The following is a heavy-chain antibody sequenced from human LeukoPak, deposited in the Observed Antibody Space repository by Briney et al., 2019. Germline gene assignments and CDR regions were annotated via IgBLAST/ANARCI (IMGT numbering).Heavy chain of an antibody. V-gene: IGHV3-23*01. CDR2: ISGTGAST. J-gene: IGHJ3*02. Sequence: PGGSLRLSCAASGSGFIFSNYGMRWVRQAPGKGLEWVSAISGTGASTFYADSVKGRFTISRDKSKNTLYLQMNSLRAEDTAVYYCAKDLTYGDYAGGDGFDIWGQGTMVTVSS. CDR3: AKDLTYGDYAGGDGFDI. D-gene: IGHD4-17*01. CDR1: GSGFIFSNYG.